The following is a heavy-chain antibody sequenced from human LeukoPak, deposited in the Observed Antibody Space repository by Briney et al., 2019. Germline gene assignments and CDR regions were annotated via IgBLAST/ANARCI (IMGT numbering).Heavy chain of an antibody. Sequence: GGSLRLSCAASGFTLSNYAMNWVRQAPGRGLEWVASLFDSGGTTYHADSVKGRFTISRDNYQNTLYLQMDCLRLGGTAGYYFANDNRCTSPNFLGYHYLYMDVWGKGTRVTVFS. J-gene: IGHJ6*03. CDR1: GFTLSNYA. CDR2: LFDSGGTT. V-gene: IGHV3-23*01. D-gene: IGHD1-1*01. CDR3: ANDNRCTSPNFLGYHYLYMDV.